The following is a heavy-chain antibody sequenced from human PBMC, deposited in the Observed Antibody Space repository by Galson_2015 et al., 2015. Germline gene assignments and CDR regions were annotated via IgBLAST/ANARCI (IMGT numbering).Heavy chain of an antibody. Sequence: SVKVSCKASGYTFTSYAMHWVRQAPGQRLEWMGWINASNGNTKYSQKFQGRVTITRDTSASTAYMELSSLRSEDTAVYYCASGMIRAGYSSGWYGDAFDIWGQGTMVTVSS. J-gene: IGHJ3*02. CDR3: ASGMIRAGYSSGWYGDAFDI. D-gene: IGHD6-19*01. V-gene: IGHV1-3*01. CDR2: INASNGNT. CDR1: GYTFTSYA.